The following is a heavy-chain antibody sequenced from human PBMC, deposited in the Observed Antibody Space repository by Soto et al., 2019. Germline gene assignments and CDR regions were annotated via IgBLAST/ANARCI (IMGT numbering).Heavy chain of an antibody. D-gene: IGHD3-10*01. Sequence: QLQLQESGPGLVKPSETLSLTCTVSGGSISSSSYYWGWIRQPPGKGLEWIGSIYYSGSTYYNPSLKSRVTISVDTSKNQFSLKLSSVTAADTAVYYCARSGRAADAFDIWGQGTMVTVSS. V-gene: IGHV4-39*01. CDR2: IYYSGST. CDR1: GGSISSSSYY. CDR3: ARSGRAADAFDI. J-gene: IGHJ3*02.